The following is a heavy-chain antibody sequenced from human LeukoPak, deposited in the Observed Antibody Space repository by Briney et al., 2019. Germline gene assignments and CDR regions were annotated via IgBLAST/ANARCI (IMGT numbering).Heavy chain of an antibody. CDR2: INPNSGGT. CDR1: GYTFTAYY. Sequence: ASVKVSCKASGYTFTAYYIHWVRQAPGQGLEWMGWINPNSGGTNYAQKFQGRDTMTSDTSITTAYMELSRLRSDDPAVYYCARYCSNSCYAGDTFDIWGQGTRVSVSS. J-gene: IGHJ3*02. D-gene: IGHD2-2*01. V-gene: IGHV1-2*02. CDR3: ARYCSNSCYAGDTFDI.